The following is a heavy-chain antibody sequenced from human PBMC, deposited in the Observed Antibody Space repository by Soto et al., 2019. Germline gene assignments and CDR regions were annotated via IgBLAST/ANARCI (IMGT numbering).Heavy chain of an antibody. Sequence: EVQLVESGGGLVQPGGSLRLSCAASGFAFSSYWMHWVRQAPGKGLVWVSRINSDGSSTNYADSVKGRFTISRDNAKNTLYLQMNRRRAEDTAVYYCARDQTAGDWFDPWGQGTLVTVSS. CDR3: ARDQTAGDWFDP. V-gene: IGHV3-74*01. CDR2: INSDGSST. D-gene: IGHD2-21*02. CDR1: GFAFSSYW. J-gene: IGHJ5*02.